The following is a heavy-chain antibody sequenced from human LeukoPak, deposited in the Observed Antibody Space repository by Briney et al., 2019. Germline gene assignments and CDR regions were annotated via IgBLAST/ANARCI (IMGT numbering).Heavy chain of an antibody. CDR1: GGTFSSYA. D-gene: IGHD2-2*01. V-gene: IGHV1-69*13. J-gene: IGHJ6*02. CDR2: IIPIFGTA. Sequence: ASVKVSCKASGGTFSSYAISWVRQAPGQGLEWMGGIIPIFGTANYAQEFQGRVTITADESTSTAYMELSSLRSEDTAVYYCARDGIVVVPAARALDYYYGMDVWGQGTTVTVSS. CDR3: ARDGIVVVPAARALDYYYGMDV.